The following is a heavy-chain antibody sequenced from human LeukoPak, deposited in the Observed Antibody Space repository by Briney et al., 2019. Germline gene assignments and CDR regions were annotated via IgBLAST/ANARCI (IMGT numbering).Heavy chain of an antibody. CDR3: ARESIIGATVSYYFDY. CDR1: GFTFSSYS. Sequence: PGGSLRLSCAASGFTFSSYSTNWVRQAPGKGLEWVSSISSSSSYIYYADSVKGRFTISRDNAKNSLYLQMNSLRAKDTAVYYYARESIIGATVSYYFDYWGQGTLVTVSS. V-gene: IGHV3-21*01. D-gene: IGHD6-6*01. CDR2: ISSSSSYI. J-gene: IGHJ4*02.